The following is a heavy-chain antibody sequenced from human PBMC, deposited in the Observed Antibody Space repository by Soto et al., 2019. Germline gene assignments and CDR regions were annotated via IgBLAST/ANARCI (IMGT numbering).Heavy chain of an antibody. J-gene: IGHJ3*02. CDR3: AKAKEDYGDYDAFDI. CDR1: GFTFTPYG. CDR2: ISYDGSNK. V-gene: IGHV3-30*18. Sequence: QVQLVESGGGVVQPGRSLRLSCAASGFTFTPYGMHWVRQAPGKGLEWVAVISYDGSNKYYADSVKGRFTISRDNSKNTLYLQMNSLRAEDTAVYYCAKAKEDYGDYDAFDIWGQGTMVTVSS. D-gene: IGHD4-17*01.